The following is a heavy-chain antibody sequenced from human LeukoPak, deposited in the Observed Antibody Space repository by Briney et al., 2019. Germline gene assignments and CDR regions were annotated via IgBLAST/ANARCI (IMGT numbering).Heavy chain of an antibody. CDR3: ARVLRYFDWLSNNYYYYGMDV. D-gene: IGHD3-9*01. CDR1: GFTFSSYG. V-gene: IGHV3-30*03. Sequence: PGGSLRLSCAASGFTFSSYGMHWVRQAPGKGLEWVAVISYDGSNKYYADSVKGRFTISRDNSKNTLYLQMNSLRAEDTAVYYCARVLRYFDWLSNNYYYYGMDVWGQGTTVTVSS. CDR2: ISYDGSNK. J-gene: IGHJ6*02.